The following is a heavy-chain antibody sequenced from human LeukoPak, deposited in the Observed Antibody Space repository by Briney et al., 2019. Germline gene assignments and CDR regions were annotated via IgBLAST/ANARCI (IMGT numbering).Heavy chain of an antibody. J-gene: IGHJ3*02. CDR3: ARHLRMGVGYTVGLRPRDGFDI. CDR2: IHYGGST. CDR1: GGPFSGQY. V-gene: IGHV4-34*01. Sequence: SETLSLTCGVSGGPFSGQYWSWIRQPPGKGLEWVGQIHYGGSTSYDPSPRSRVTISIDTSKSQFSLKLSSVTAADTAVYYCARHLRMGVGYTVGLRPRDGFDIWGQGTMVTVSS. D-gene: IGHD3-16*02.